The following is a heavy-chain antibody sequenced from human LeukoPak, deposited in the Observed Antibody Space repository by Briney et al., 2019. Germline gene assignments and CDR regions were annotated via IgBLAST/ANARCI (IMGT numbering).Heavy chain of an antibody. J-gene: IGHJ6*03. CDR1: GGSISSYY. V-gene: IGHV4-59*08. Sequence: SETPSLTCTVSGGSISSYYWSWIRQPPGKGLEWIGYIYYSGSTNYNPSLKSRVTISVDTSKNQFSLKLSSVTAADTAVYYCARHRAFWNAPGGGYYYYMDVWGKGTTVTVSS. CDR2: IYYSGST. CDR3: ARHRAFWNAPGGGYYYYMDV. D-gene: IGHD3-16*01.